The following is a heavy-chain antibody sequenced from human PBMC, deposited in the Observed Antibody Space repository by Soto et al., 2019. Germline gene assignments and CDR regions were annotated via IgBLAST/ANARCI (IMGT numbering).Heavy chain of an antibody. CDR1: GFSFSDYS. Sequence: GGSLRLSCAASGFSFSDYSMNWVRQAPGRGLEWVSYISSSSFTIHYADSVEGRFAISRDNAKNSLYLQMNSLRAEDTAVYYCARYYNDFWSGNFDDWGQGALVPVYS. CDR2: ISSSSFTI. V-gene: IGHV3-48*01. D-gene: IGHD3-3*01. CDR3: ARYYNDFWSGNFDD. J-gene: IGHJ4*02.